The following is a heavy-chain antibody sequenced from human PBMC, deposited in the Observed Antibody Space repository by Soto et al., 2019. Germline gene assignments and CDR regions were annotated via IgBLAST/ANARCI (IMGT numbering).Heavy chain of an antibody. CDR1: EFTFSSYP. J-gene: IGHJ4*02. D-gene: IGHD3-22*01. CDR2: IASDGGNE. V-gene: IGHV3-30-3*01. CDR3: ASHPRDSSGYWYYFDY. Sequence: GGSLRLSCAASEFTFSSYPMHWVRQAPGKGLEWVALIASDGGNEFYPDSVKGRFTISRDNSKNTLYLQMNSLRVEDTAVYYCASHPRDSSGYWYYFDYWGQGTLVTGSS.